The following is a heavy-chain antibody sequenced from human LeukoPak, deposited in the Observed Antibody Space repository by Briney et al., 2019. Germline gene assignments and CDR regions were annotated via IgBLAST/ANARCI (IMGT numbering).Heavy chain of an antibody. J-gene: IGHJ4*02. CDR1: GYSISSGYY. CDR3: ARDLGDYYGSGSYLQRHPTGY. Sequence: SETLSLTCTVSGYSISSGYYWGWIRQPPGKGLEWIGSIYHSGSTYYNPSLKSRVTISVDTSKNQFSLKLSSVTAADTAVYYCARDLGDYYGSGSYLQRHPTGYWGQGTLVTVSS. V-gene: IGHV4-38-2*02. D-gene: IGHD3-10*01. CDR2: IYHSGST.